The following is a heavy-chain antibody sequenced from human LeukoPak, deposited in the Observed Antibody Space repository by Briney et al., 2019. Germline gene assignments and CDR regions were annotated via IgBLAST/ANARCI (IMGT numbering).Heavy chain of an antibody. V-gene: IGHV1-69*04. Sequence: GASVKVSCKASGGTFSSYAISWVRQAPGQGLEWMGRIIPILGIANYAQKFQGRVTITADKSTSTAYMELSSLRSEDTAVYYCARGANDYGDYVGDYWGQGTLVTVSS. D-gene: IGHD4-17*01. CDR1: GGTFSSYA. CDR2: IIPILGIA. J-gene: IGHJ4*02. CDR3: ARGANDYGDYVGDY.